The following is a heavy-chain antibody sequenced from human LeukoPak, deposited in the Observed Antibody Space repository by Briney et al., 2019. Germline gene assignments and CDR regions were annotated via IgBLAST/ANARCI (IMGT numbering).Heavy chain of an antibody. CDR1: GGSISSGGYY. J-gene: IGHJ5*02. V-gene: IGHV4-31*03. Sequence: SETLSLTCTVSGGSISSGGYYWSWIRQHPGKGLEWIGYIYYSGSTYYNPSLKSRVTISVDTSKNQFSLKLSSVTAADTAVYYCARVMVRGVINWFDLWGQGTLVTVSS. CDR2: IYYSGST. D-gene: IGHD3-10*01. CDR3: ARVMVRGVINWFDL.